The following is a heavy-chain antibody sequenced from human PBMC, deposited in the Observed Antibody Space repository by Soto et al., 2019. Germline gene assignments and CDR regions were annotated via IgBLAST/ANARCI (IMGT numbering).Heavy chain of an antibody. D-gene: IGHD2-2*01. Sequence: PGGSLRLSCAASGFTFSNYAMNWVRQAPGKGLEWVSGISGGSGDSTFYADSVKGRFTISRDNSKNTLHLQINSLRTEDTAVYYCAKNQPSWATRAAFDYWGQGTLVTVSS. CDR2: ISGGSGDST. V-gene: IGHV3-23*01. CDR3: AKNQPSWATRAAFDY. CDR1: GFTFSNYA. J-gene: IGHJ4*02.